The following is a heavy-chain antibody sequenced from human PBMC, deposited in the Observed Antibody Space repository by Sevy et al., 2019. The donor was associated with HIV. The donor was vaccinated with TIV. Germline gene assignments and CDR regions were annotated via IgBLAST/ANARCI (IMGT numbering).Heavy chain of an antibody. V-gene: IGHV3-53*01. CDR2: IYSGGST. CDR3: ARARLYEFFHFYGMDV. D-gene: IGHD3-3*01. J-gene: IGHJ6*02. Sequence: GGSLRLSCAASGFTVSSNYMSWVRQAPGKGLEWVSVIYSGGSTYYADSVKGRFAISRDNSKSTLYLQMNSLRAEDTAVYYCARARLYEFFHFYGMDVWGQGTTVTVSS. CDR1: GFTVSSNY.